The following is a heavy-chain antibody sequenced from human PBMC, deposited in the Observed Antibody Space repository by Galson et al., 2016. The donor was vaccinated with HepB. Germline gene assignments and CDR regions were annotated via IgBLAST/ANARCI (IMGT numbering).Heavy chain of an antibody. CDR3: ASYPDHREYTDGGWD. CDR1: GGTLSNYG. J-gene: IGHJ4*02. CDR2: IIAVFGTA. V-gene: IGHV1-69*13. D-gene: IGHD5-18*01. Sequence: SVKVSCKASGGTLSNYGISWVRQAPGQGLEWMGGIIAVFGTANYAQKFQDRVTITVDESTNTAYMELRNLSSEDTAVYYCASYPDHREYTDGGWDWGQGTLVTVSS.